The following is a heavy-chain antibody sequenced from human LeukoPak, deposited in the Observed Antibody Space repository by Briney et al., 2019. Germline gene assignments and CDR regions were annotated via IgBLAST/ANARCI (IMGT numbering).Heavy chain of an antibody. Sequence: GGSLRLSCAASGFTFSSYAMHWVRQAPGKGLEWVAVISYDGSNKYYADSVKGRFTISRDNSKNTLYLQMNSLRAEDTAVYSCARDPPYYYDSSGYPNYYFDYWGQGTLVTVSS. CDR3: ARDPPYYYDSSGYPNYYFDY. J-gene: IGHJ4*02. V-gene: IGHV3-30-3*01. CDR2: ISYDGSNK. D-gene: IGHD3-22*01. CDR1: GFTFSSYA.